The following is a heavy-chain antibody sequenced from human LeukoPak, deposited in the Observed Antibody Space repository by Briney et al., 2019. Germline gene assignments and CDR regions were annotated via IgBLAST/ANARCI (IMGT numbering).Heavy chain of an antibody. CDR1: GYTFTSYG. J-gene: IGHJ4*02. Sequence: ASVKASCKASGYTFTSYGISWVRQAPGQGRECMGWSSAYNGNTNYAQKLQGRVTMTTDTSTSTAYMELRSLRSDDTAVYYCARGGNSGWRTPNDDYWGQGTLVTVSS. CDR3: ARGGNSGWRTPNDDY. D-gene: IGHD6-19*01. CDR2: SSAYNGNT. V-gene: IGHV1-18*01.